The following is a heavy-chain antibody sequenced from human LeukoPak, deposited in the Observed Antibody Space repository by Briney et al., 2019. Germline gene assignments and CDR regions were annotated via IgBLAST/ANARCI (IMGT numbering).Heavy chain of an antibody. CDR1: GGTFNNYA. D-gene: IGHD5-12*01. CDR2: FIPIFDTT. Sequence: GASVKVSCKASGGTFNNYAVTWVRQAPGQRLEWMGGFIPIFDTTNYAPNFQGRVTITTDESSNIAYMELSSLKSEDTGVYYCARSNGYDYHFDYWGQGTLVTVSS. V-gene: IGHV1-69*05. CDR3: ARSNGYDYHFDY. J-gene: IGHJ4*02.